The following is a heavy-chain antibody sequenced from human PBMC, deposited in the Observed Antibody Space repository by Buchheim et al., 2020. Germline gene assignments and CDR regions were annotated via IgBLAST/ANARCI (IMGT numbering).Heavy chain of an antibody. V-gene: IGHV3-74*01. Sequence: EERLVESGGGLGQPGGSLRLSCAASGFTFSSDWMHWVRQAPGKGLVWVSRINPDGSDTTYADSVKGRFTISRDQGRNTLYLQMNSLRGEDTAIYYCTRSANFFRGMDVWGQGTT. D-gene: IGHD2-15*01. CDR2: INPDGSDT. J-gene: IGHJ6*02. CDR3: TRSANFFRGMDV. CDR1: GFTFSSDW.